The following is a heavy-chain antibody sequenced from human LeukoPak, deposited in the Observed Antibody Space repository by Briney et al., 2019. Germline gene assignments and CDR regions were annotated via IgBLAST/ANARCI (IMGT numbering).Heavy chain of an antibody. Sequence: GGSLRLSCAASGFTFDDYAMHWVRQAPGKGLEWVSLISGDGGSTYYADSVKGRFTISRDNSKNSLYLQMNSLRTEGTALYYCATPSGGFDYWGQGTLVTVSS. V-gene: IGHV3-43*02. CDR1: GFTFDDYA. D-gene: IGHD3-10*01. J-gene: IGHJ4*02. CDR3: ATPSGGFDY. CDR2: ISGDGGST.